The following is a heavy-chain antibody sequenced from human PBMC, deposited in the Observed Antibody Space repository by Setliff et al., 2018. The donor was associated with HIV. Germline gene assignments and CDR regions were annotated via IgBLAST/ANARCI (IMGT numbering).Heavy chain of an antibody. CDR1: GFMFRDYA. J-gene: IGHJ4*02. CDR2: ISGESRRT. V-gene: IGHV3-23*01. Sequence: LRLSCAASGFMFRDYAMSWVRQVPGKGLEWVSIISGESRRTSYADSVKGRFTISRDNSKNTMYLQMNSLRVEDTAFYYCARVRNPTVQTMYFDSWGQGTLVTVSS. CDR3: ARVRNPTVQTMYFDS. D-gene: IGHD4-4*01.